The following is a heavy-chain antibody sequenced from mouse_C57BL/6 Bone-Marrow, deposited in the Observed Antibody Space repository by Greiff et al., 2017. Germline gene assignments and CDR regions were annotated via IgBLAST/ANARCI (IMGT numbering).Heavy chain of an antibody. CDR3: ARVYYGSHWYFDV. J-gene: IGHJ1*03. CDR1: GYTFTDHT. V-gene: IGHV1-78*01. D-gene: IGHD1-1*01. CDR2: IYPRDGST. Sequence: QVQLQQSDAELVKPGASVKISCKVSGYTFTDHTIHWMKQRPEQGLEWIGYIYPRDGSTKYNEKFKGKATLTADTSSSTAYMQLISLTSEDSAVYFGARVYYGSHWYFDVWGTGTTVTVSS.